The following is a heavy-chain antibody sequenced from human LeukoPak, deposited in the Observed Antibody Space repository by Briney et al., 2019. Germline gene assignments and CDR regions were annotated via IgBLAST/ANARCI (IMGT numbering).Heavy chain of an antibody. CDR2: ISGSGDST. Sequence: GGSLRLSCAASGFTFSSYAMSWVRQAPGKGLEWVSAISGSGDSTYYADSGKGRFTISRDNSKNTLYLQMNSLRAEDTAVYYCAGGTMIVEGDIWGQGTMVTVSS. V-gene: IGHV3-23*01. D-gene: IGHD3-22*01. J-gene: IGHJ3*02. CDR1: GFTFSSYA. CDR3: AGGTMIVEGDI.